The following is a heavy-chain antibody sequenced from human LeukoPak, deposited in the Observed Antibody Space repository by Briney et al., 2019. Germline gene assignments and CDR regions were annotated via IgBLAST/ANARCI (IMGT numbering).Heavy chain of an antibody. D-gene: IGHD1-26*01. CDR1: GFTLSSYA. V-gene: IGHV3-30-3*01. CDR2: ISFDGSNK. CDR3: ARAPYSGRDKTSPHMYYFDY. J-gene: IGHJ4*02. Sequence: PGRSLRLSCAASGFTLSSYAVRWVRQAPGKGLEWVSVISFDGSNKYYADSVKGRFTISRDNYKNTLYLQMNSLRAEDTAVYYCARAPYSGRDKTSPHMYYFDYWGQGTLVTVSS.